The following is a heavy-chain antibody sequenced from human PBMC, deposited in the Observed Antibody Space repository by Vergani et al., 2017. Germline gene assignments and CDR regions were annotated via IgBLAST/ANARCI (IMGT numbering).Heavy chain of an antibody. Sequence: QVQLVESGGGVVQPGRPLRLSCAASGFTFSSYAMHWVRQAPGKGLEWVAVISYGGSNKYYADSVKGRFTISRDKSKNTLYLQMNSLRAGDTAVYYCAIGGVWFGELFLIDYWGQGTLVTVSS. CDR3: AIGGVWFGELFLIDY. CDR2: ISYGGSNK. J-gene: IGHJ4*02. CDR1: GFTFSSYA. D-gene: IGHD3-10*01. V-gene: IGHV3-30-3*01.